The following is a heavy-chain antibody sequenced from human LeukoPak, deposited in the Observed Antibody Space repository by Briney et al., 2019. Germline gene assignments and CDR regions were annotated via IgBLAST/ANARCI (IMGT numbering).Heavy chain of an antibody. J-gene: IGHJ5*02. V-gene: IGHV1-18*01. CDR3: ASAVYDYNWFDP. D-gene: IGHD3-3*01. Sequence: ASVKVSCKASGYSFTSYGLTWVRQAPGQGLEWMGWISTYNGSTNYAQKLQGRVTMTTDTSTSTAYMELRSLRSDDTAVYYCASAVYDYNWFDPWGQGTLVTVSS. CDR1: GYSFTSYG. CDR2: ISTYNGST.